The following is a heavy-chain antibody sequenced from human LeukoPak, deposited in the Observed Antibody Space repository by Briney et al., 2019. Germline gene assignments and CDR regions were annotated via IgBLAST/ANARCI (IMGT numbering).Heavy chain of an antibody. Sequence: SETLSLTCTVSGGSISSSTYYWGWIRQPPGKGLEWIGSIYYSGSTYYNPSLKSRVTISVDTSKNQFSLRLSSVTAADTAVYYCVLSGTYYYFDSWGQGTLVTVSS. CDR3: VLSGTYYYFDS. J-gene: IGHJ4*02. CDR2: IYYSGST. CDR1: GGSISSSTYY. D-gene: IGHD1-26*01. V-gene: IGHV4-39*07.